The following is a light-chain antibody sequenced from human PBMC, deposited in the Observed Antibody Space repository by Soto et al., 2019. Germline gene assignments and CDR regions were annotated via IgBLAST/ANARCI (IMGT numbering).Light chain of an antibody. Sequence: QSALTQPASVSGSPGQSITISCTGTSSDVGSYNLVSWYQQHPGKAPKLMIYEGSKRRSGVSNRFSGSKSGNTASLTIAGLQAEDEADYYCCSYAGSSTVFGAGTKLTVL. CDR1: SSDVGSYNL. CDR3: CSYAGSSTV. J-gene: IGLJ2*01. V-gene: IGLV2-23*01. CDR2: EGS.